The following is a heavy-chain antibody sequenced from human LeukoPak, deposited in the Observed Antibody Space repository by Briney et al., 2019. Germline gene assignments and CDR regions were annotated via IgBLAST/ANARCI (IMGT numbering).Heavy chain of an antibody. Sequence: SETLSLTCTVSGGSISSGGYYWSWIRQHPGTGLECIAYIYYSGSTYYNPSLKSRVTISVDTSKNQFSLKLSSVTAADTAVYYCARGRITMVRGVPYFDYWGQGTLVTVSS. CDR2: IYYSGST. J-gene: IGHJ4*02. CDR3: ARGRITMVRGVPYFDY. CDR1: GGSISSGGYY. V-gene: IGHV4-31*03. D-gene: IGHD3-10*01.